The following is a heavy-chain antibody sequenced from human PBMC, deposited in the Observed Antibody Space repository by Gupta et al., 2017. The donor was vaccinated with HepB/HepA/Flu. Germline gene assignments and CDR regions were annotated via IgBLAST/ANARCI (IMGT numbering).Heavy chain of an antibody. CDR1: GGSTRRSQYS. V-gene: IGHV4-39*01. CDR2: ISYNGVT. CDR3: ARQWGVPAPWAQFDH. D-gene: IGHD2-2*01. Sequence: QVQLQASGPGLVKPSGTLSLHCTVHGGSTRRSQYSWGWIRQPPGKVMEWIGTISYNGVTFYKPSLKSRLTVSMDSAKNQFSLKLDSVTAADTAVYFCARQWGVPAPWAQFDHWGQGMLVTVSS. J-gene: IGHJ4*02.